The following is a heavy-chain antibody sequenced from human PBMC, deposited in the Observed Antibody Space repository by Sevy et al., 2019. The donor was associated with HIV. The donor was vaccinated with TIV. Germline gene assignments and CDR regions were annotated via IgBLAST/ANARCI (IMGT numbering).Heavy chain of an antibody. V-gene: IGHV3-30-3*01. J-gene: IGHJ5*02. CDR3: ARESTVTTQTEFDP. Sequence: GGSLRLSCAASGFTFSSYAMHWVRQAPGKGLEWVAVISYDGSNKYYADSVKGRFTISRDNSKNTLYLQMNSLRAEDTAVYYCARESTVTTQTEFDPWGQGTLVTVSS. CDR1: GFTFSSYA. CDR2: ISYDGSNK. D-gene: IGHD4-17*01.